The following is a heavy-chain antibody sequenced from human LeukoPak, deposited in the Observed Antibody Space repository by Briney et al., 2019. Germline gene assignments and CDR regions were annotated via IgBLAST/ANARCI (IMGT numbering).Heavy chain of an antibody. CDR1: GFSFSSYG. V-gene: IGHV3-23*01. Sequence: GGSLRLSCAASGFSFSSYGMSWVRLAPGKGLEWVSGISGSSGSTHYADSVKGRFTISRDNSKNTLYLQMSSLRAEDTAVYYCAKTDVGVSTVGYFDYWGQGTLVTVSS. J-gene: IGHJ4*02. CDR2: ISGSSGST. CDR3: AKTDVGVSTVGYFDY. D-gene: IGHD2-21*01.